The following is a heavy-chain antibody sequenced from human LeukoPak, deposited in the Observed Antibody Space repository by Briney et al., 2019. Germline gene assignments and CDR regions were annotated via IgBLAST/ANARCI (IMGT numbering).Heavy chain of an antibody. D-gene: IGHD3-10*01. Sequence: SETLSLTCTVSGGSISSYYWSWIRQPPGKGLEWIGEINHSGSTNYNPSLKSRVTISVDTSKNQFSLKLSSVTAADTAVYYCHTGGYYYYYMDVWGKGTTVTVSS. CDR3: HTGGYYYYYMDV. V-gene: IGHV4-34*01. J-gene: IGHJ6*03. CDR2: INHSGST. CDR1: GGSISSYY.